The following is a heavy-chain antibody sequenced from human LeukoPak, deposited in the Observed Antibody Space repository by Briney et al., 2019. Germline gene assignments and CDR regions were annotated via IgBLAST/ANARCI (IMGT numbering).Heavy chain of an antibody. CDR3: ARGDGITIFGVVIPDAFDI. V-gene: IGHV4-59*01. D-gene: IGHD3-3*01. Sequence: SETLSLTCTVSGGSISSYYWSWIRQPPGKGLEWIGYIYYSGSTNYNPSLKSRVTISVDTYKNQFSLKLSSVTAADTAVYYCARGDGITIFGVVIPDAFDIWGQGTMVTVSS. CDR1: GGSISSYY. CDR2: IYYSGST. J-gene: IGHJ3*02.